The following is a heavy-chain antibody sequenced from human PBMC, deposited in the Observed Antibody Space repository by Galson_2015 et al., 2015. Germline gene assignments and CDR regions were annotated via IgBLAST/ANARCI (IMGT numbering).Heavy chain of an antibody. CDR2: INTSGGTT. Sequence: QSGAAVNKPGTSVKVSCTASGYTFTTYYLHWVRQAPGQGLEWMGIINTSGGTTIYAQKFQGRVTMTRDTSTSTVYMELSSLRSEDTAAYDWARGGLLRGGFDHWGQGTLVTVSS. CDR3: ARGGLLRGGFDH. CDR1: GYTFTTYY. V-gene: IGHV1-46*01. D-gene: IGHD2-21*02. J-gene: IGHJ4*02.